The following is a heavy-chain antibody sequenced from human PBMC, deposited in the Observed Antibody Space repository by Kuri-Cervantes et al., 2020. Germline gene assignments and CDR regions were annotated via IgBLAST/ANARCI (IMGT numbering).Heavy chain of an antibody. D-gene: IGHD2-8*02. Sequence: ASVKVSCKASGYTFTSYAMHWVRQAPGQRLEWMGWISAYNGNTNYAQKLQGRVTMTTDTSTSTAYMELRSLRSDDTAVYYCARVIHEPSVLSDAIWFDPWGQGTLVTVSS. V-gene: IGHV1-18*01. CDR3: ARVIHEPSVLSDAIWFDP. CDR2: ISAYNGNT. J-gene: IGHJ5*02. CDR1: GYTFTSYA.